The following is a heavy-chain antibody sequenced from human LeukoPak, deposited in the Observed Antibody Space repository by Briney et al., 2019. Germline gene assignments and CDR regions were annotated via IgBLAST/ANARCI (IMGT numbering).Heavy chain of an antibody. V-gene: IGHV4-38-2*01. J-gene: IGHJ4*02. D-gene: IGHD6-13*01. CDR3: ARLGTGYSSSWTGYFDY. CDR1: GYSISSGYY. CDR2: IYHSGST. Sequence: PSETLSLTCAVSGYSISSGYYWGWIRQPPGKGLEWIGSIYHSGSTYYNPSLKSRVTISVDTSKNQFSLKLSSVTAADTAVYYCARLGTGYSSSWTGYFDYWDQGTLVTVSS.